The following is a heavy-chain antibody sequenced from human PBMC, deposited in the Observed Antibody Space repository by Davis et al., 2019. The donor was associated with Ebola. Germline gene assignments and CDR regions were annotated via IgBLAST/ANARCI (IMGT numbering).Heavy chain of an antibody. CDR3: ARDPPLRSKEGGMDV. V-gene: IGHV1-69*06. CDR1: GYTFTSYA. Sequence: SVKVSCKASGYTFTSYAMHWVRQAPGQGLEWMGGIIPIFGTANYAQKFQGRVTITADKSTSTAYMELSSLRSEDTAVYYCARDPPLRSKEGGMDVWGQGTTVTVSS. J-gene: IGHJ6*02. CDR2: IIPIFGTA. D-gene: IGHD4-17*01.